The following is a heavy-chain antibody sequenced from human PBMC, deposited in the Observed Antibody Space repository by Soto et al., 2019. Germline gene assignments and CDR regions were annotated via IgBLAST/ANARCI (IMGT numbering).Heavy chain of an antibody. Sequence: PGGSLRLSCVGSGFTFGKYWMDWLRQAPGKGLEWVAVISFDGSNTFYRDSVKGRFTISRDNSRNTLFLEMNSLRPGDTAVYSCASLPYCSGGSCLTSNFWGQGTLVTVSP. CDR1: GFTFGKYW. J-gene: IGHJ1*01. D-gene: IGHD2-15*01. CDR3: ASLPYCSGGSCLTSNF. V-gene: IGHV3-30*03. CDR2: ISFDGSNT.